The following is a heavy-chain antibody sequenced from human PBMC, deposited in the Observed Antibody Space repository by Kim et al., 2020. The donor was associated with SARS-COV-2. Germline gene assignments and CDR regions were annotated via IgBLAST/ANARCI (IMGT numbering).Heavy chain of an antibody. D-gene: IGHD1-1*01. CDR1: GGSISSYY. V-gene: IGHV4-59*08. CDR3: ARQGVWNDDLYFDY. Sequence: SETLSLTCTVSGGSISSYYWSWIRQPPGKGLEWIGYIYYSGSTNYNPSLKSRVTISVDTSKNQFSLKLSSVTAADTAVYYCARQGVWNDDLYFDYWGQGTLVTVSS. J-gene: IGHJ4*02. CDR2: IYYSGST.